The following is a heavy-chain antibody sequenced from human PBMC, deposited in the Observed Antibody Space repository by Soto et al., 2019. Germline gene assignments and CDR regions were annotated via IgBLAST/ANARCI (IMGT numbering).Heavy chain of an antibody. CDR3: AKDRRPRGYCSGGSCYSDAFDI. D-gene: IGHD2-15*01. CDR2: ISYDGSNK. Sequence: QVQLVESGGGVVQPGRSLRLSCAASGLTFSSYGMHWVRQAPGKGLEWVAVISYDGSNKYYADSVKGRFTISRDNSKNTLYLQMNSLRAEDTAVYYCAKDRRPRGYCSGGSCYSDAFDIWGQGTMVTVSS. CDR1: GLTFSSYG. V-gene: IGHV3-30*18. J-gene: IGHJ3*02.